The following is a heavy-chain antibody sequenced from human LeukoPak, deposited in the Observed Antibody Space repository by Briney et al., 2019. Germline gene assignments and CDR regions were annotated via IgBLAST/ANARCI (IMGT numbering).Heavy chain of an antibody. V-gene: IGHV3-48*03. CDR2: ISSSGSTI. CDR1: GFTFSSYA. CDR3: ARVAAAGTNWFDP. J-gene: IGHJ5*02. D-gene: IGHD6-13*01. Sequence: GGSLTLSCAASGFTFSSYAMSWVRQAPGKGLEWVSYISSSGSTIYYADSVKGRFTISRDNAKNSLYLQMNSLRAEDTAVYYCARVAAAGTNWFDPWGQGTLVTVSS.